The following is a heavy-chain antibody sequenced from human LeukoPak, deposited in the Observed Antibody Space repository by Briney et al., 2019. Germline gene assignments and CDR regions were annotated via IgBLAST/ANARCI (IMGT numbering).Heavy chain of an antibody. Sequence: ASVKVSCKASGYSFTDYYMQWVRQAPGQGLEWMGWINPNSGGTKYAQKFQGRVTMTRDTSISTAYMELSRPRSDDTAVYYCARVYGSGSYYAFDIWGQGTMVTVSS. J-gene: IGHJ3*02. V-gene: IGHV1-2*02. CDR1: GYSFTDYY. CDR3: ARVYGSGSYYAFDI. CDR2: INPNSGGT. D-gene: IGHD3-10*01.